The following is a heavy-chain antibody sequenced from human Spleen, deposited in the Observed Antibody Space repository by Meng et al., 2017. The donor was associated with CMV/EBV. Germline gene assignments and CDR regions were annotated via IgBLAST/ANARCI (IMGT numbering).Heavy chain of an antibody. J-gene: IGHJ4*02. V-gene: IGHV5-51*01. D-gene: IGHD3-3*01. Sequence: YSFTSYWIAWVRQTPGRGLEWMELIHPGDSDTRYNPSFQGQVTISADKSINTAYLQWSSLKASDTAMYYCVRYYNFWSGYSFGFDYWSQGTLVTSPQ. CDR1: YSFTSYW. CDR2: IHPGDSDT. CDR3: VRYYNFWSGYSFGFDY.